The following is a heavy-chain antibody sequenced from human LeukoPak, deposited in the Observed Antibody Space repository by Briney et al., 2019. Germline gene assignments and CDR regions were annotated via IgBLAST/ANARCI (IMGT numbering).Heavy chain of an antibody. CDR3: ARVDSSGYYIHLDY. D-gene: IGHD3-22*01. Sequence: GGSLRLSCAASGFTFSSYTMSWVRLAPGKGLEWVSSISTRSDFTYYADSLKGRFTISRDNAKNSLYLQMNSLRAEDTAVYYCARVDSSGYYIHLDYWGRGTLVTVSS. J-gene: IGHJ4*02. CDR1: GFTFSSYT. V-gene: IGHV3-21*01. CDR2: ISTRSDFT.